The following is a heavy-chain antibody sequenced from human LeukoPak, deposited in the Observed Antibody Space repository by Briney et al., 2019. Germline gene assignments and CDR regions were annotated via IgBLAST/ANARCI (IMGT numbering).Heavy chain of an antibody. CDR2: LSYSGKT. V-gene: IGHV4-39*07. J-gene: IGHJ4*02. CDR3: ARRDIVATIADY. CDR1: GGSISSSTYY. D-gene: IGHD5-12*01. Sequence: SETLSLTCIISGGSISSSTYYWGWIRQPPGKGLEWIGTLSYSGKTYYNPSLKSRVTISIDTSKNQFSLKLSSVTAADTAVYYCARRDIVATIADYWGQGTLVTVSS.